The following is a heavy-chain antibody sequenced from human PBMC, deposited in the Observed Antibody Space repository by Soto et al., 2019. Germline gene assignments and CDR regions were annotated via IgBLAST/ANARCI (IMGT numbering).Heavy chain of an antibody. CDR3: ARTGGMDV. V-gene: IGHV4-34*01. J-gene: IGHJ6*02. CDR2: INHSGDT. CDR1: GGAFRDFY. Sequence: QVQLQQWGAGLLRPSETLSLPCAVYGGAFRDFYWSWLRQTPEKGLEWIGEINHSGDTKYNPSLECRVTISVDTSKNQFSLKVNFVTPADTAVYYCARTGGMDVGGPGATVTVSS.